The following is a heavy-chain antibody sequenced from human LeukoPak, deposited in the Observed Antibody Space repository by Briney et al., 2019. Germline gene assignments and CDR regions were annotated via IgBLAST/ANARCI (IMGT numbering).Heavy chain of an antibody. CDR1: GFTFSSYW. CDR2: IKQDGSEK. Sequence: GGSLRLSCAASGFTFSSYWMSWVRQAPGKGLEWVPHIKQDGSEKYYVDSVKGRFTISRDNAKNSLYLQMNSLRAEDTAVYYCARPYNWNVFDAFDIWGQGTMVTVSS. D-gene: IGHD1-1*01. V-gene: IGHV3-7*01. J-gene: IGHJ3*02. CDR3: ARPYNWNVFDAFDI.